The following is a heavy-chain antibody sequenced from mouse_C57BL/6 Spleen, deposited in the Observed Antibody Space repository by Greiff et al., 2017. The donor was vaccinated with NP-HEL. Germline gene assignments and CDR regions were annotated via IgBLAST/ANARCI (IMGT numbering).Heavy chain of an antibody. D-gene: IGHD2-1*01. CDR1: GYTFTSYW. V-gene: IGHV1-74*01. CDR3: AMMGGNYVKMSY. Sequence: QVQLQQPGAELVKPGASVKVSCKASGYTFTSYWMHWVKQRPGQGLEWIGRIHPSDSDTNYNQKFKGKATWTVDNSSSTAYMQLSSLTSEDSAVYYCAMMGGNYVKMSYWRQGTLVTVSA. CDR2: IHPSDSDT. J-gene: IGHJ3*01.